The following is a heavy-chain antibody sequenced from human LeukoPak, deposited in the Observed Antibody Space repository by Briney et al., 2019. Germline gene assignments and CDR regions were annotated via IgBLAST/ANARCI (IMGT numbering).Heavy chain of an antibody. V-gene: IGHV4-34*01. Sequence: SETLSLTCAVYRGSFSGYYWSWIRQPPGKGLEWIGEINHSGSTNYNPSLKSRVTISVDTSKNQFSLKLSSVTAADTAVYYCARVTHAFDIWGQGTMVTVSS. CDR2: INHSGST. CDR1: RGSFSGYY. CDR3: ARVTHAFDI. J-gene: IGHJ3*02. D-gene: IGHD4-23*01.